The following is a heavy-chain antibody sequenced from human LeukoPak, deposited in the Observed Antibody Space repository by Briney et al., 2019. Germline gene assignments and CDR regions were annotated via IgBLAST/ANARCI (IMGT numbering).Heavy chain of an antibody. J-gene: IGHJ4*02. V-gene: IGHV3-53*05. CDR2: IYSGGST. D-gene: IGHD1-1*01. CDR1: GFTVSSNY. Sequence: GGSLRLSCAASGFTVSSNYMSWVRQAPGKGLEWVSVIYSGGSTYYADSVKGRFTISRDNSKNSLYLQMNSLRTEDTALYYCAKGQGPRIPTDPVDWGQGTLVTVSS. CDR3: AKGQGPRIPTDPVD.